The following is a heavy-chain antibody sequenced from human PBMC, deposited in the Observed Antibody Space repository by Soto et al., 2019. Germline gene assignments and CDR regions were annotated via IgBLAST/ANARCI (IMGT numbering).Heavy chain of an antibody. CDR2: IYPTGST. V-gene: IGHV4-30-2*06. CDR3: VRSLGWLQYSWFDP. CDR1: GGSISSGGYS. D-gene: IGHD3-16*01. J-gene: IGHJ5*02. Sequence: ASETLSLTCSVSGGSISSGGYSWSWIRQSPEKGLEWLGCIYPTGSTYYHPSLKSRVTISIDTSRNQFSLNLTSVTAADTAVYYCVRSLGWLQYSWFDPWGQGIPVTVSS.